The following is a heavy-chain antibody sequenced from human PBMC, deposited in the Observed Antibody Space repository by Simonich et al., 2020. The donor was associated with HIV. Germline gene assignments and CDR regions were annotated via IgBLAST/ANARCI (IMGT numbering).Heavy chain of an antibody. V-gene: IGHV1-8*03. CDR2: MNPNSGNT. Sequence: QVQLVQSGAEVKKPGASVKVSCKASGYTFTSYDINWVRQATGQGLGWMGWMNPNSGNTGYAQKFQGRVTITRNTSISTAYMELSSLRSEDTAVYYCARVSYYGSGRYDRYYYMDVWGKGTTVTVSS. CDR3: ARVSYYGSGRYDRYYYMDV. J-gene: IGHJ6*03. D-gene: IGHD3-10*01. CDR1: GYTFTSYD.